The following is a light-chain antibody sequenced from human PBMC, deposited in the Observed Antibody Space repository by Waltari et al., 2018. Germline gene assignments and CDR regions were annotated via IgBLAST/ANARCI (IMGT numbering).Light chain of an antibody. CDR2: DAS. CDR3: QKYGSLPAT. Sequence: EIMLTQSPGTLSLSPGERATLSCRASQSISKYLAWYQQKPGQAPRLLIYDASIRATGIPDSFSGRGYGTDVSLTISRLEPEDYAVYYCQKYGSLPATFGRGTKVEIK. V-gene: IGKV3-20*01. J-gene: IGKJ1*01. CDR1: QSISKY.